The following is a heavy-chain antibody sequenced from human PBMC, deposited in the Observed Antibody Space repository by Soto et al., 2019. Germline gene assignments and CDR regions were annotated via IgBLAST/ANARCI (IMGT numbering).Heavy chain of an antibody. Sequence: EVQLVESGGGLVKPGGSLRLSCAASGFTFSNAWMSWVRQAPGKGLEWVGLIKKKADGGTTEYAAPLKGRFTISRDDSKHTLYLQMSSLKIEDTAVYYCRTQWLDWGQGTLVTVSS. V-gene: IGHV3-15*01. CDR1: GFTFSNAW. CDR2: IKKKADGGTT. J-gene: IGHJ4*02. CDR3: RTQWLD. D-gene: IGHD6-19*01.